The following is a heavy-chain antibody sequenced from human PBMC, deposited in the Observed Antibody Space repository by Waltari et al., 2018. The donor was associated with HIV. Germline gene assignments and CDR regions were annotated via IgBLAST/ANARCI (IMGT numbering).Heavy chain of an antibody. J-gene: IGHJ4*02. D-gene: IGHD3-10*01. Sequence: EVQLVESGGGLVQPGGSLRLSCAASGFTFSSYSMNWVRQAPGKGVEWVSYSSSSSSTIYYADSVKGRFTISRDNAKNSLYLQMNSLRAEDTAVYYCARGQVLSDYWGQGTLVTVSS. CDR1: GFTFSSYS. V-gene: IGHV3-48*01. CDR2: SSSSSSTI. CDR3: ARGQVLSDY.